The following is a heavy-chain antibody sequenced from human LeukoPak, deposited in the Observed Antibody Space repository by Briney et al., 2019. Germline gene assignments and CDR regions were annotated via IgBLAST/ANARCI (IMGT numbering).Heavy chain of an antibody. D-gene: IGHD4-23*01. V-gene: IGHV4-61*02. CDR2: MYNSVTTNYNPSI. J-gene: IGHJ5*02. Sequence: SETLSLTCTVSGGSLNSVDYYWSWIRQPAGKGLEWIGRMYNSVTTNYNPSINYNPSLKSRATISVDTSKNQFSLNLTSVTAADTAVYYCARDGGCKRFEPWGQGTLVTVSS. CDR1: GGSLNSVDYY. CDR3: ARDGGCKRFEP.